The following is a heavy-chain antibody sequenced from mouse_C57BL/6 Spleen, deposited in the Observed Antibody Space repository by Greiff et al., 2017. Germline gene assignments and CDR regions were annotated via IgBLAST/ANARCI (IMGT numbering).Heavy chain of an antibody. CDR2: IWRGGST. CDR3: AKGGTYCFAY. J-gene: IGHJ2*01. Sequence: VQLQQSGPGLVQPSQSLSITCTASGFSLTSYGVHWVRQSPGKGLEWLGVIWRGGSTDYNAAFMSRLGITKDNSKSQVFFKMNSLQADDTAVYYCAKGGTYCFAYWGQGTTLTVSS. D-gene: IGHD3-3*01. V-gene: IGHV2-5*01. CDR1: GFSLTSYG.